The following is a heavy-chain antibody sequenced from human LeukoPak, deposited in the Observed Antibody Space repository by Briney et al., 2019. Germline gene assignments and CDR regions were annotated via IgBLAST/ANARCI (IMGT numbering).Heavy chain of an antibody. CDR2: INPNSGGT. J-gene: IGHJ3*02. Sequence: ASVKVSCKASGYTFTGYYMHWVRQAPGQGLEWMGWINPNSGGTNYAQKFQGRVTMTRDMSTSTVYMELSSLRSEDTAVYYCARAGYYYDSSGYSDQRIDIWGQGTMVTVSS. CDR3: ARAGYYYDSSGYSDQRIDI. CDR1: GYTFTGYY. V-gene: IGHV1-2*02. D-gene: IGHD3-22*01.